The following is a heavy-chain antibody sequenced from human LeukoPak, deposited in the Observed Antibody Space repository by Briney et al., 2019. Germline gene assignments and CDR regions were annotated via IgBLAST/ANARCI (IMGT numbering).Heavy chain of an antibody. CDR2: ISYDGSNK. J-gene: IGHJ4*02. D-gene: IGHD1-1*01. CDR3: ARDWNDDTDY. Sequence: GGSLRLSCAASGFTFSSYAMHWVRQAPGKGLEWVAVISYDGSNKYYADSVKGRFTISRDNSKNTLYLQMNSLRAKDTAVYYCARDWNDDTDYWGQGTLVTVSS. V-gene: IGHV3-30-3*01. CDR1: GFTFSSYA.